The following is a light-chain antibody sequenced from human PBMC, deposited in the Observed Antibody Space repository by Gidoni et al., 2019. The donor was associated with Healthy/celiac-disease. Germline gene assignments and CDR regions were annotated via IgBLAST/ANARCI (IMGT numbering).Light chain of an antibody. CDR3: QQYNNWPPLT. V-gene: IGKV3-15*01. CDR2: GAS. CDR1: QSVSSN. Sequence: EIVMTQPPATLAVSPGERATLSCRALQSVSSNLAWYQQKPGQAPRLLIYGASTRATGIPARFSGSGSGTEFTLTISSLQSEDFAVYYCQQYNNWPPLTFGGGTKVEIK. J-gene: IGKJ4*01.